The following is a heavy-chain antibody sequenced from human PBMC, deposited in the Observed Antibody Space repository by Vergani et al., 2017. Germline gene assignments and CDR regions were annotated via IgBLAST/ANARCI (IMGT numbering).Heavy chain of an antibody. CDR3: ARDRDIVVVPAAAHDAFDI. V-gene: IGHV1-69*01. J-gene: IGHJ3*02. CDR2: IIPIFGTA. Sequence: VQLVQSGTEVKKPGSSVKVSCKASGGTFSSYAISWVRQAPGQGLEWMGGIIPIFGTANYAQKFQGRVTITADESTSTAYMELSSLRSEDTAVYYCARDRDIVVVPAAAHDAFDIWGQGTMVTVSS. CDR1: GGTFSSYA. D-gene: IGHD2-2*01.